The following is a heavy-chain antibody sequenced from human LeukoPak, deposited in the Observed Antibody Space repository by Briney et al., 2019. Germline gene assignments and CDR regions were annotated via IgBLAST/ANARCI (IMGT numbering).Heavy chain of an antibody. CDR3: ARRNDFDI. CDR2: IYYSGNT. Sequence: SETLSLTCTVSGGSISGDHWNWIRQPPGKGLEWSGNIYYSGNTNYNPSLKSRVTISVDTSKNQFSLKLSSVTAADTAVYYCARRNDFDIWGQGTMVTVSS. V-gene: IGHV4-59*08. J-gene: IGHJ3*02. CDR1: GGSISGDH.